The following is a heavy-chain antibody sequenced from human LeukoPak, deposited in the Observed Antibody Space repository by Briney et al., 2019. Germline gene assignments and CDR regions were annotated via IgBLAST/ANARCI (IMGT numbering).Heavy chain of an antibody. J-gene: IGHJ4*02. V-gene: IGHV3-23*01. CDR2: LTGSGDHT. CDR1: GFTFTSYA. CDR3: AKSRYSDLHYLADD. D-gene: IGHD3-16*02. Sequence: GGSLRLSCAASGFTFTSYAMSWVRQAPGEGLEWVSSLTGSGDHTYYTDSVMGRFSISRDNSKNMVFLQMDRLRAEDTAVYFCAKSRYSDLHYLADDWGQGTLVAVFS.